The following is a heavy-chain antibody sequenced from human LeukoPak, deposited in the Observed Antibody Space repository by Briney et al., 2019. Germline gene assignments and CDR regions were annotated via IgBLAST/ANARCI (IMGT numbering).Heavy chain of an antibody. D-gene: IGHD4-11*01. CDR1: GGSINSYY. CDR3: ARGSDYPYYFDY. Sequence: SQTLSLTCTVSGGSINSYYWSWIRQPPGKGLEWIGYIYYRGSTNYNPSPKSRVTMSVDTSKNQFSLKLSAVTAADTAVYYCARGSDYPYYFDYWGQGTLVTVSS. CDR2: IYYRGST. J-gene: IGHJ4*02. V-gene: IGHV4-59*12.